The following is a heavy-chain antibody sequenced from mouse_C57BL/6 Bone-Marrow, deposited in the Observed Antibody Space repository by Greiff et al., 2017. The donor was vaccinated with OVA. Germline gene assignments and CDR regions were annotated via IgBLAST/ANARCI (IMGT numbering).Heavy chain of an antibody. CDR3: ARTSDCSSYLY. D-gene: IGHD1-1*01. CDR1: GYTFTCYW. CDR2: IYPGSGCT. Sequence: VQLPQPGAALVMPGSSVPLSCPASGYTFTCYWLTLVQPRPGQGLALIGDIYPGSGCTNYNEKFKSKATLTVDTSSSTAYMQRSSRTSEDAAVEYCARTSDCSSYLYWGQGTTLTVSS. V-gene: IGHV1-55*01. J-gene: IGHJ2*01.